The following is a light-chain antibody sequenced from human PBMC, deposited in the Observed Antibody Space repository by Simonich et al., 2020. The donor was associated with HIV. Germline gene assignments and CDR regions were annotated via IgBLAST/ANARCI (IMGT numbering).Light chain of an antibody. Sequence: LQSNGTDELEWYRRKPGQSPQLLNYEVSSRFSGVPDRFSGSGSGTDFTLKISRVEAEDVGVYYCMQGIHLPPITFGQGTRLEIK. CDR2: EVS. V-gene: IGKV2-29*02. CDR1: LQSNGTDE. CDR3: MQGIHLPPIT. J-gene: IGKJ5*01.